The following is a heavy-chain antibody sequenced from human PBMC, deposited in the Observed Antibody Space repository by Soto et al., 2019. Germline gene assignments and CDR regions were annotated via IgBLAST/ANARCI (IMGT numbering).Heavy chain of an antibody. Sequence: EVQLVESGGGLVQPGGSLRLSCAASGFTFSSYSMNWVRQAPGKGLEWVSYIRSSSDTIYYADSVKGRFTISRDNAKNSLSLYLNSLRAEDTAVYYCARVGYYDFWSGTLSHSYYMDVWGKGTTVTVSS. D-gene: IGHD3-3*01. V-gene: IGHV3-48*01. CDR1: GFTFSSYS. CDR3: ARVGYYDFWSGTLSHSYYMDV. J-gene: IGHJ6*03. CDR2: IRSSSDTI.